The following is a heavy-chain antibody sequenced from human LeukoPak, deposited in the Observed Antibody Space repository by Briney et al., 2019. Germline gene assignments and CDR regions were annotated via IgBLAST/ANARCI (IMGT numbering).Heavy chain of an antibody. V-gene: IGHV4-30-4*01. CDR1: GGSISSGDYY. Sequence: SQTLSLTCTVSGGSISSGDYYWSWLRQPPGKGLEWIGYIYYSGSTYYNPSLKSRVTISVDTSKNQFSLKLSSVTAADTAVYYCARASVGSGYDADWFDPWGQGTLVTVSS. D-gene: IGHD5-12*01. CDR3: ARASVGSGYDADWFDP. CDR2: IYYSGST. J-gene: IGHJ5*02.